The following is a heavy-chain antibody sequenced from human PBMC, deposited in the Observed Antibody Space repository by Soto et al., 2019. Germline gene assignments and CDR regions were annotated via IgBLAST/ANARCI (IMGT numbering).Heavy chain of an antibody. CDR2: ISAYNGNT. CDR3: ARDQSGWSYYYGMDV. CDR1: GYTFTSYG. Sequence: ASVKVSCKASGYTFTSYGISWVRQAPGQGLEWMGWISAYNGNTNYAQKLQGRVTMTTDTSTSTAYMELRSLRSDDTAVYYCARDQSGWSYYYGMDVWGQGTTVTVSS. J-gene: IGHJ6*02. V-gene: IGHV1-18*04. D-gene: IGHD6-19*01.